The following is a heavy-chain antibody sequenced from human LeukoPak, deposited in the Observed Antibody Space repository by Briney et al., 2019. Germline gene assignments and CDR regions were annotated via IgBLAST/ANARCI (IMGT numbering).Heavy chain of an antibody. CDR2: ISSSGDAI. D-gene: IGHD6-13*01. CDR1: GFTFSSYE. CDR3: ARAGSSGYFDY. V-gene: IGHV3-48*03. Sequence: GGSLRLSCAASGFTFSSYEMNWVRQAPGKGLEWVSYISSSGDAIYYADSVEGRFTISRDDAKNSLYLQMNSLRAEDTAVYYCARAGSSGYFDYWGQGTLVTVSS. J-gene: IGHJ4*02.